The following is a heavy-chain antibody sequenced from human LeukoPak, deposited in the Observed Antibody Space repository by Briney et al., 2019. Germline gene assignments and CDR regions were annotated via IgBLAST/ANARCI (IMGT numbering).Heavy chain of an antibody. CDR2: IYHGGST. Sequence: SQTLSLTCTVSGGSISSGGYYWSWIRQPPGKGLEWIGYIYHGGSTYYNPSLKSRVTISVDRSKNQFSLKLSSVTAADTAVYYCARERAAAALFDYWGQGTLVTVSS. V-gene: IGHV4-30-2*01. J-gene: IGHJ4*02. CDR1: GGSISSGGYY. CDR3: ARERAAAALFDY. D-gene: IGHD6-13*01.